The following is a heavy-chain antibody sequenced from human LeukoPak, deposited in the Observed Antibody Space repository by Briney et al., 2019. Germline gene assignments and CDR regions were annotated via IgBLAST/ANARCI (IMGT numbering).Heavy chain of an antibody. J-gene: IGHJ6*03. D-gene: IGHD3-3*01. CDR2: IYPGDSDT. CDR3: ARLTNYDFWSGYYRSHMDV. V-gene: IGHV5-51*01. CDR1: GYTFASYW. Sequence: GESLKISCXGSGYTFASYWIAWVRQMPGKGLEWMGIIYPGDSDTTYSPSFQGQVTISADKSISTAYLQWSSLKASDTAMYYCARLTNYDFWSGYYRSHMDVWGKGTTVTVSS.